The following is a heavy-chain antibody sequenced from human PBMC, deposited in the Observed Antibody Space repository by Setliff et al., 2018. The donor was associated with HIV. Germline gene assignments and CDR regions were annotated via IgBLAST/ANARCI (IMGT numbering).Heavy chain of an antibody. Sequence: ASVKVSCQASGYTFTSYYMHWVRQAPGQGLEWMGIINPSGGSTSYAQKFQGRVTMTRDTSTSTVYMELSSLRSEDTAVYYCARAQGYCSSTSCYFQDLFDPWGQGTLVTVSS. CDR2: INPSGGST. J-gene: IGHJ5*02. D-gene: IGHD2-2*01. V-gene: IGHV1-46*01. CDR3: ARAQGYCSSTSCYFQDLFDP. CDR1: GYTFTSYY.